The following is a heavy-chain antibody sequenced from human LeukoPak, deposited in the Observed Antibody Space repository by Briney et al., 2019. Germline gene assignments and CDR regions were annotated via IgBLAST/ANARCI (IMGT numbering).Heavy chain of an antibody. J-gene: IGHJ4*02. V-gene: IGHV3-30*18. CDR1: GFTFSSYG. CDR3: AKDVTYYYVAPGRDY. Sequence: PGGSLRLSCAASGFTFSSYGMHWVRQAPGKGLEWVAVISYDGSNKYYADSVKGRFTISRDNSKNTLYLQMNSLRAEDTAVYYCAKDVTYYYVAPGRDYWGQGTLVTVSS. D-gene: IGHD3-10*02. CDR2: ISYDGSNK.